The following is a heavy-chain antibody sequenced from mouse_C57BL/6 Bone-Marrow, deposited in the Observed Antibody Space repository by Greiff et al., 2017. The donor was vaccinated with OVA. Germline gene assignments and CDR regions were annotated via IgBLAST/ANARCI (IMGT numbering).Heavy chain of an antibody. V-gene: IGHV5-12*01. CDR3: ARHDDYPYAMDY. D-gene: IGHD2-4*01. J-gene: IGHJ4*01. CDR2: ISTGGGST. Sequence: EVQVVESGGGLVQPGGSLKLSCAASGFTFSDYYMYWVRQTPEKRLEWVAYISTGGGSTYYPDTVKGRFTISRDNAKNTLYLQISRLKSEDTAMYYGARHDDYPYAMDYWGQGTSVTVSS. CDR1: GFTFSDYY.